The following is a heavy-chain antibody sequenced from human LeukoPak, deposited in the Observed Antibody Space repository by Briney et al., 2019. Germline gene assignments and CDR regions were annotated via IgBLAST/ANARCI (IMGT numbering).Heavy chain of an antibody. CDR2: IKSDGSST. D-gene: IGHD2-15*01. V-gene: IGHV3-74*01. J-gene: IGHJ4*02. Sequence: PGGSLRLSCAASGFTFSSYWMHWVRQAPGKGLVWVSHIKSDGSSTTYADSVKGRFTIARDNAKNTLYLQMNGLRAEDTAVYYCARDSRRILPSDWGQGTLVTVSS. CDR3: ARDSRRILPSD. CDR1: GFTFSSYW.